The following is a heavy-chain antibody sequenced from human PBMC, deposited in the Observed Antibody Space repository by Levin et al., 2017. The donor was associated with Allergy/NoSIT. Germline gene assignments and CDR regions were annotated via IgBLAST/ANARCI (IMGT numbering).Heavy chain of an antibody. J-gene: IGHJ3*02. V-gene: IGHV3-9*01. D-gene: IGHD3-10*01. CDR2: ISWNSGSI. Sequence: GGSLRLSCAASGFTFDDYAMHWVRQAPGKGLEWVSGISWNSGSIGYADSVKSRFTISRDNAKNSLYLQMNSLRTEDTALYYCARDNIGLPDAFDIWGQGTMVIVSS. CDR3: ARDNIGLPDAFDI. CDR1: GFTFDDYA.